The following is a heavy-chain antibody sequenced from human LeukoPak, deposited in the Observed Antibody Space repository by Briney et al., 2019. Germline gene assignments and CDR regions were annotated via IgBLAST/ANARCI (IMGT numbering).Heavy chain of an antibody. D-gene: IGHD3-9*01. CDR3: ATRGDRLRYFDWLSDY. V-gene: IGHV3-23*01. CDR2: IIGSGGST. J-gene: IGHJ4*02. CDR1: GFTFSSFA. Sequence: PGGSLRLSCAASGFTFSSFAMSWVRQAPGKGLGWVSSIIGSGGSTYAADSVKGRFTIARDNSKNTLYLQMNSLRAEDTAVYYCATRGDRLRYFDWLSDYWGQGTLVTVSS.